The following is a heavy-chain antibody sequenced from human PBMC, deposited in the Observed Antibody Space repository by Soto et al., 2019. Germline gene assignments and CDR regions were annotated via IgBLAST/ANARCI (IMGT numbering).Heavy chain of an antibody. CDR2: ITHGGST. Sequence: QVQLQQWGAGLLKPSETLSLTCAVYSGSFSGYYYSWIRQPPGKGLEWIGEITHGGSTTYSPSLKSQVTMSIDTSKNQFSLKMTSVTAADTAVYYCARGRLFLTPSGLAITYFDYWGQGSLVSVSS. D-gene: IGHD3-3*01. CDR3: ARGRLFLTPSGLAITYFDY. V-gene: IGHV4-34*01. J-gene: IGHJ4*02. CDR1: SGSFSGYY.